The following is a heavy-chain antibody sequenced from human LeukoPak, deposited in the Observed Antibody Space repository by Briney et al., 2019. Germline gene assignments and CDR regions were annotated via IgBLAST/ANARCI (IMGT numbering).Heavy chain of an antibody. CDR1: GGSLSSYY. J-gene: IGHJ4*02. CDR2: IYRSGST. D-gene: IGHD1-1*01. Sequence: PSETLSLTCTVSGGSLSSYYWSWIRQPPGKGLEWIGYIYRSGSTYYNPSLKSRVTMSVDRSKNQFSLKVTSVTAADTAVYYCARGASWIDFWGPGTLVTVSS. CDR3: ARGASWIDF. V-gene: IGHV4-59*04.